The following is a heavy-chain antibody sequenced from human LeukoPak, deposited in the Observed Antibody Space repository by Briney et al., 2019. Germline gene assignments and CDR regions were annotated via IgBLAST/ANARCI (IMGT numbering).Heavy chain of an antibody. CDR3: ARDRNRLRIFDY. Sequence: SETLSLTCTVSGGSISSGDYYWTWIRQPPGKGLEWIGYIYYSGSTYSNPSLKSRVTISIDTSKNQFSLKLTSVTAADTAVHYCARDRNRLRIFDYWGQGTLVTVSS. CDR1: GGSISSGDYY. D-gene: IGHD1-14*01. V-gene: IGHV4-30-4*01. J-gene: IGHJ4*02. CDR2: IYYSGST.